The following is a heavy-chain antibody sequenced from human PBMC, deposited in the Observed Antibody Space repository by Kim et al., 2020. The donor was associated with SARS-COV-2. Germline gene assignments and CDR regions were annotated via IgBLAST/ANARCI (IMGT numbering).Heavy chain of an antibody. CDR1: EFTLSNYD. J-gene: IGHJ4*02. CDR3: ARLARYGVYNMNYFDS. D-gene: IGHD5-12*01. V-gene: IGHV3-64*01. CDR2: IAYNGDT. Sequence: GGSLRLSCTSSEFTLSNYDMHWVRQAPGEGLEYISAIAYNGDTYHSNSVKGRFTISRDTSKNAVDLQMDRLRPEDMAVYYCARLARYGVYNMNYFDSWGQGTLVTVAS.